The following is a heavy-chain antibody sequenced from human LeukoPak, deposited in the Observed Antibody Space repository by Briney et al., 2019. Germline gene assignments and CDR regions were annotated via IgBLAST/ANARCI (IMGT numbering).Heavy chain of an antibody. Sequence: GGSLRLSCAASGFIFSNYGMNWVRQAPGKGLEWVAGISAGGSTTTYADSVQGRFTISRDKSKSTAYLQMNSLRAEDTAVFYCAKDLDLRDFWSGYFDYWGQGIPVTVSS. V-gene: IGHV3-23*01. D-gene: IGHD3-3*01. J-gene: IGHJ4*02. CDR3: AKDLDLRDFWSGYFDY. CDR2: ISAGGSTT. CDR1: GFIFSNYG.